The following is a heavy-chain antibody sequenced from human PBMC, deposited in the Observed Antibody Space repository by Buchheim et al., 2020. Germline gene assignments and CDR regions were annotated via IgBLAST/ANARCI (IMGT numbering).Heavy chain of an antibody. V-gene: IGHV4-31*03. CDR1: GGSISSGGYY. J-gene: IGHJ4*02. Sequence: QVQLQESGPGLVKPSQTLSLTCTVSGGSISSGGYYWSWIRQHPGKGLEWIGYIYYSGSTYYNPSLKSRVTISVDTSKNQFSLKLSSVTAADTAVYYCARGLSPKRWLPTSRFPDAVGKDVDYWGQGTL. CDR2: IYYSGST. CDR3: ARGLSPKRWLPTSRFPDAVGKDVDY. D-gene: IGHD5-24*01.